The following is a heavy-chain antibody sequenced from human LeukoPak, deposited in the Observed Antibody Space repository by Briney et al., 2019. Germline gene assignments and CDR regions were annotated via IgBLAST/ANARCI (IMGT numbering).Heavy chain of an antibody. CDR2: ISSSGSTI. CDR3: AMGGYSYGFRGGRFDY. CDR1: GFTFSSYE. D-gene: IGHD5-18*01. V-gene: IGHV3-48*03. Sequence: GGSLRLSCAASGFTFSSYEMNWVRQAPRKGLEWVSYISSSGSTIYYADSVKGRFTISRDNAKNSLYLQMNSLRAEDTAVYYCAMGGYSYGFRGGRFDYWGQGTLVTVSS. J-gene: IGHJ4*02.